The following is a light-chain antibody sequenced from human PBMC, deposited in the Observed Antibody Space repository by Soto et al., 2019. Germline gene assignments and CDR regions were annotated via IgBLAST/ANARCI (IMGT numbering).Light chain of an antibody. CDR1: QILLHSNGYNY. J-gene: IGKJ3*01. V-gene: IGKV2-28*01. CDR3: MQALQTPWT. CDR2: LGS. Sequence: DIVMTQSPLSLPFTPGEPASISCRSSQILLHSNGYNYLDWYLKKPGQSLQLLIYLGSNRASDVPDMIYGSRSGTHYSLKIRRWEADDVGVSYCMQALQTPWTFGPGNQVDIK.